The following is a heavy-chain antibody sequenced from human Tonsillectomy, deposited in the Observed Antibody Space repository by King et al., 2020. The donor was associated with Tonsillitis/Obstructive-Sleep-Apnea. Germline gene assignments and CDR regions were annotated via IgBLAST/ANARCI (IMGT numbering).Heavy chain of an antibody. J-gene: IGHJ4*02. CDR3: ARGDYGPSDY. CDR1: GFTFSSYA. D-gene: IGHD4-17*01. CDR2: ISYDGSNK. Sequence: VQLVESGGGVVQPGRSLRLSCAASGFTFSSYAMHWVRQAPCKGLEWVAVISYDGSNKYYADSVKGRFTIPRDNSKNTLYLQMNSLRAEDTAVYYCARGDYGPSDYWGQGTLVTVSS. V-gene: IGHV3-30*01.